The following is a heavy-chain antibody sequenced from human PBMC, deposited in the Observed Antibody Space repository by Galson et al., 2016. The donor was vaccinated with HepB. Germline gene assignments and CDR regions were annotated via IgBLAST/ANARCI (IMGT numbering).Heavy chain of an antibody. CDR3: ARGIGEGATYYYYYHMEV. V-gene: IGHV1-69*13. CDR2: IIPISGTT. Sequence: SVKVSCKASGGTVSKYAISWVRQAPGQGLEWMGGIIPISGTTNYAPKFQGRVTITADESTSTAYMELSSLISEDTAVYYCARGIGEGATYYYYYHMEVWGKGTTVTVSS. J-gene: IGHJ6*03. CDR1: GGTVSKYA. D-gene: IGHD1-26*01.